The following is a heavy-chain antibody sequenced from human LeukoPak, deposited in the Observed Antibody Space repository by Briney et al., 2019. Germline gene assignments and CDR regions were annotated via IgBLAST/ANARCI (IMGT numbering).Heavy chain of an antibody. CDR1: GGTFSSYA. V-gene: IGHV1-69*05. CDR2: IIPIFGTA. J-gene: IGHJ6*03. D-gene: IGHD3-3*01. CDR3: ARGGVLRFLGNIPEYMVV. Sequence: SVKVSCKASGGTFSSYAISWVRQAPGQGLEWMGRIIPIFGTANYAQKFQGRVTITTDESTSTAYMELSSLRSEDTAVYYCARGGVLRFLGNIPEYMVVWGKGTTVTVSS.